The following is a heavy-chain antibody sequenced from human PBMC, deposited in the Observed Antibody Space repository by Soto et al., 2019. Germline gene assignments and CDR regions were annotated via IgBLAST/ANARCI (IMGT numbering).Heavy chain of an antibody. J-gene: IGHJ4*02. D-gene: IGHD3-10*01. CDR3: ARSLRGVIIDFDS. CDR2: ISGTTDNT. Sequence: EVQLLESGGGLVQPGGSLRLSCAASGFTFSSNAMSWVRQAPGKGLEWVSAISGTTDNTYYADSVNGRFTISRDNSKNTLYLQMNSLRAEDTALYYCARSLRGVIIDFDSWGLGTLVTVSS. V-gene: IGHV3-23*01. CDR1: GFTFSSNA.